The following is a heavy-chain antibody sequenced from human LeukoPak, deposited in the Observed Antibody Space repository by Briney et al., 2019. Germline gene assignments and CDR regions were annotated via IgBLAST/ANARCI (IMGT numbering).Heavy chain of an antibody. CDR3: ARARITIFGVVDAFDI. V-gene: IGHV4-59*01. Sequence: SETLSLTCTVSGGSISSYYWSWIRQPPGKGLEWIGYIYYSGSTNYNPSLKSRVTISVDTSKNQFSLKPSSVTAADTAVYYCARARITIFGVVDAFDIWGQGTMVIVSS. D-gene: IGHD3-3*01. CDR2: IYYSGST. CDR1: GGSISSYY. J-gene: IGHJ3*02.